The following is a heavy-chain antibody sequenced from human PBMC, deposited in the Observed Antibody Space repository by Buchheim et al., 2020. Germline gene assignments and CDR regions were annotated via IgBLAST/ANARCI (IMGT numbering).Heavy chain of an antibody. CDR3: ARGDEGLRYFDWLRSSTPDWLLDY. D-gene: IGHD3-9*01. CDR1: GYTFTSYD. J-gene: IGHJ4*02. Sequence: QVQLVQSGAEVKKPGASVKVSCKASGYTFTSYDINWVRQATGQGLEWMGWMNPNSGNTGYAQKFQGRVTMTKNTSISTAYMELSSLRSEDTAVYYCARGDEGLRYFDWLRSSTPDWLLDYWGQGTL. V-gene: IGHV1-8*01. CDR2: MNPNSGNT.